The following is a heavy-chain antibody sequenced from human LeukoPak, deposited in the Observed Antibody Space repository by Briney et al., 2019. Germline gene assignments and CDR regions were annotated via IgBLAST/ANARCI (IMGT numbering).Heavy chain of an antibody. J-gene: IGHJ4*02. D-gene: IGHD6-19*01. CDR3: ARTDFGSGWHYFDY. Sequence: GGSLRLSCAASGFTFSSYGMHWVRQAPGKGLVWVSRIKTDGITTSYADSVKGRFAISRDNAKNTLYPQMNSLRAEDTAVYYCARTDFGSGWHYFDYWGQGTLVTVSS. V-gene: IGHV3-74*01. CDR2: IKTDGITT. CDR1: GFTFSSYG.